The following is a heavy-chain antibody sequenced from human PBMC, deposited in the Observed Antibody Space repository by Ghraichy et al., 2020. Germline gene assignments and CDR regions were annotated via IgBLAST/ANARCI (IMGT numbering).Heavy chain of an antibody. D-gene: IGHD3-10*01. J-gene: IGHJ4*02. CDR3: AREPKLGITMVRGGLFDY. Sequence: TLSLTCTVSGGSISSGGYYWSWIRQHPGKGLEWIGYIYYSGSTYYNPSLKSRVTISVDTSKNQFSLKLSSVTAADTAVYYCAREPKLGITMVRGGLFDYWGQGTLVTVSS. V-gene: IGHV4-31*03. CDR1: GGSISSGGYY. CDR2: IYYSGST.